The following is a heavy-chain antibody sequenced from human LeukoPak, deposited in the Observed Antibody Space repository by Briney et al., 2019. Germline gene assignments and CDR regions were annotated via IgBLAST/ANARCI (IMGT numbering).Heavy chain of an antibody. J-gene: IGHJ3*02. V-gene: IGHV4-39*07. CDR1: GGSISSSSYY. CDR3: ARALFSQLYYYDSSGRSGAFDI. CDR2: IYYSGST. D-gene: IGHD3-22*01. Sequence: PSETLSLTCTVSGGSISSSSYYWGWIRQPPGKGLEWIGSIYYSGSTNYNPSLKSRVTISVDTSKNQFSLKLSSVTAADTAVYYCARALFSQLYYYDSSGRSGAFDIWGQGTMVTVSS.